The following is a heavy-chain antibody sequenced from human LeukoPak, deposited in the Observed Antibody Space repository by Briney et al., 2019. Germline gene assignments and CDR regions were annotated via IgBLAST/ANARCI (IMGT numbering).Heavy chain of an antibody. D-gene: IGHD3-10*01. Sequence: GGSLRLSCAASGFTFSSYEMNWVRQAPGKGLEWFSYISSSGSTIYYADSVKGRFTISRDNAKNSLYPQMNSLRAEDTAVYYCARGSYSAAIDYWGQGTLVTVSS. CDR3: ARGSYSAAIDY. CDR1: GFTFSSYE. CDR2: ISSSGSTI. J-gene: IGHJ4*02. V-gene: IGHV3-48*03.